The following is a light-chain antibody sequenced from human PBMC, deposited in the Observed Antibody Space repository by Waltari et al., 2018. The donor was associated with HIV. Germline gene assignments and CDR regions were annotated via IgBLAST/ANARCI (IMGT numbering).Light chain of an antibody. Sequence: QSVLTQPPSVSAAPGQKVTSSCSGSTSNIGHDYVSWYQHVPGAAPRPLIYDNNKRPSGIPDPFSGSRSGTSATLGITGLQTWDEAHYYCGTWDRSLSAAVFGGGTKLTVL. CDR2: DNN. J-gene: IGLJ3*02. CDR3: GTWDRSLSAAV. CDR1: TSNIGHDY. V-gene: IGLV1-51*01.